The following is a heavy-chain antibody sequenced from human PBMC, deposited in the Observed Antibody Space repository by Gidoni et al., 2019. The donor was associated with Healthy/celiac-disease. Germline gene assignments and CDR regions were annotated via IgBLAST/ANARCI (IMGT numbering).Heavy chain of an antibody. Sequence: QLQLQESGPGLVKPSETLSLTCPVSCGSISSSSSYWGWIRPPPGKGLEWIGSIYYSGNTYYNPSLKSRVTISVDTSKNQFSLKLSSVTAADTAVYYCARGATVTGARYWGQGTLVTVSS. CDR3: ARGATVTGARY. V-gene: IGHV4-39*01. J-gene: IGHJ4*02. CDR1: CGSISSSSSY. D-gene: IGHD4-17*01. CDR2: IYYSGNT.